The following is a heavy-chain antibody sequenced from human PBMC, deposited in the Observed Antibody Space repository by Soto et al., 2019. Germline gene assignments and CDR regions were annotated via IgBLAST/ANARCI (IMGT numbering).Heavy chain of an antibody. CDR3: ARDPAHSSSWYRRGFDY. Sequence: ASVKVSCKSSGYTFTIYGISWVRQARVQGLEWMGWISAYNGNTNYAQKLQGRVTMTTDTSTSTAYMELRSLRSDDTAVYYCARDPAHSSSWYRRGFDYWGQGTLVTVSS. J-gene: IGHJ4*02. V-gene: IGHV1-18*04. CDR1: GYTFTIYG. CDR2: ISAYNGNT. D-gene: IGHD6-13*01.